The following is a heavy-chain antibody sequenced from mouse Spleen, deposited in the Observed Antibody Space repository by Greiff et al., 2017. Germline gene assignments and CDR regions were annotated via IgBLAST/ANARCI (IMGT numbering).Heavy chain of an antibody. CDR3: AKTAIYYGNYYFDY. Sequence: VQLQESGPGLVQPSQSLSITCTVSGFSLTSYGVHWVRQSPGKGLEWLGVIWRGGSTDYNAAFMSRLSITKDNSKSQVFFKMNSLQADDTAIYYCAKTAIYYGNYYFDYWGQGTTLTVSS. CDR2: IWRGGST. D-gene: IGHD2-1*01. CDR1: GFSLTSYG. J-gene: IGHJ2*01. V-gene: IGHV2-5*01.